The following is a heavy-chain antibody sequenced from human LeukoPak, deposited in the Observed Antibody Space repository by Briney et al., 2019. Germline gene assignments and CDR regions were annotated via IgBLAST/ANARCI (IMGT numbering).Heavy chain of an antibody. CDR1: GGSISSYY. CDR3: ARILVLVGAFDI. D-gene: IGHD2/OR15-2a*01. CDR2: IYYSGST. Sequence: SETLSLTCTVSGGSISSYYWSWIRQPPGKGLEWIGYIYYSGSTNYNPSLKSRVTISVDTSKNQFSLKLSSVTAADTAVYYCARILVLVGAFDIWGQGTMVTVSS. J-gene: IGHJ3*02. V-gene: IGHV4-59*08.